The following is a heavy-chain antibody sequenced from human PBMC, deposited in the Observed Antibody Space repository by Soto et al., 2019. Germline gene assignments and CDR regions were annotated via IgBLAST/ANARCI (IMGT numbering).Heavy chain of an antibody. Sequence: ASVKVSCKASGYTFTSYAMHWVRQAPGQRLEWMGWINAGNGNTKYSQKFQGRVTITRDTSASTAYMELSSLRSEDTAVYYCARGATFQYYDILTGYPDYWGQGTLVTVSS. CDR1: GYTFTSYA. D-gene: IGHD3-9*01. CDR2: INAGNGNT. V-gene: IGHV1-3*01. CDR3: ARGATFQYYDILTGYPDY. J-gene: IGHJ4*02.